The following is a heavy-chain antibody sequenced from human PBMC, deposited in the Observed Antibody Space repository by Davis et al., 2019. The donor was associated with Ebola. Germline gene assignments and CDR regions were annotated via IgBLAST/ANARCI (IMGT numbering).Heavy chain of an antibody. CDR3: ARAGRYNWNDY. V-gene: IGHV3-23*01. CDR2: ISGSGGST. J-gene: IGHJ4*02. CDR1: GFTFSSYA. D-gene: IGHD1-20*01. Sequence: GESLKISCAASGFTFSSYAMSWVRQAPGKGLEWVSAISGSGGSTYYADSVKGRFTISRDNAKNTLYLQMNSLRAEDTALYHCARAGRYNWNDYWGQGTLVTVSS.